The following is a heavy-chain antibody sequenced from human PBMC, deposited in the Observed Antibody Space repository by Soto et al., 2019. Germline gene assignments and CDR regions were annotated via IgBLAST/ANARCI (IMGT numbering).Heavy chain of an antibody. V-gene: IGHV3-30-3*01. J-gene: IGHJ4*02. CDR1: GFTFSSYA. CDR2: ISYDGSNK. D-gene: IGHD3-22*01. CDR3: ARDRYYYDSSGHPFDY. Sequence: PGGSLRLSCAASGFTFSSYAMHWVRQATGKGLEWVAVISYDGSNKYYADSVKGRFTISRDNSKNTLYLQMNSLRAEDTAVYYCARDRYYYDSSGHPFDYWGQGTLVTVSS.